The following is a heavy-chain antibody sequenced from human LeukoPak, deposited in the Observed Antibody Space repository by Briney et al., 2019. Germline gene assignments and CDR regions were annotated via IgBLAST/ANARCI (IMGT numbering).Heavy chain of an antibody. V-gene: IGHV3-11*01. CDR1: GFTFSDYY. Sequence: PGGSLRLSCAASGFTFSDYYMSWIRQAPGKGLEWVSYISSSGSTIYYADSVKGRFTISRDNSKNTLYLQVNSLRAEGTAVYYCARTRGPNVFGGVHDYWGQGTLVTVSS. J-gene: IGHJ4*02. D-gene: IGHD3-16*01. CDR2: ISSSGSTI. CDR3: ARTRGPNVFGGVHDY.